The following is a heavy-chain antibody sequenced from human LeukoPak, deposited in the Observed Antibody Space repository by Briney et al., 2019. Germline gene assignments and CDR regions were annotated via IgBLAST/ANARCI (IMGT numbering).Heavy chain of an antibody. CDR3: ARSPYYYYYYMDV. Sequence: SETLSLTCAVSGYSISSGNYWGWIRQPPGKGLEWIGSIYHSGSTYYNPSLKSRVTISVDTSKNQFSLKLSSVTAADTAVYYCARSPYYYYYYMDVWGKGTTVTVSS. V-gene: IGHV4-38-2*01. CDR1: GYSISSGNY. J-gene: IGHJ6*03. CDR2: IYHSGST.